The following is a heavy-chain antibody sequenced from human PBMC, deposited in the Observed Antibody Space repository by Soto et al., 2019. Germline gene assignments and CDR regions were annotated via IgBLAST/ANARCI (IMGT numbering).Heavy chain of an antibody. V-gene: IGHV1-2*04. CDR3: AREIITMVRSHAFDI. J-gene: IGHJ3*02. D-gene: IGHD3-10*01. Sequence: ASVKVCCKASGYTFTGYYMHWVRQAPGQGLEWMGWINPNSGGTNYAQKFQGWVTMTRDTSISTAYMELSRLRSDDTAVYYCAREIITMVRSHAFDIWGQGTMVTVSS. CDR2: INPNSGGT. CDR1: GYTFTGYY.